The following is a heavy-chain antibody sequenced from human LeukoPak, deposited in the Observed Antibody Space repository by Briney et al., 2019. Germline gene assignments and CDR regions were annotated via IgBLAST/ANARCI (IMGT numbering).Heavy chain of an antibody. CDR1: GFTFSSYE. CDR2: ISSSGSTI. J-gene: IGHJ4*02. Sequence: GGSLRLSCAASGFTFSSYEMNWVRQAPGKGLEWVSYISSSGSTIYYADSVKGRFTISRDNAKNSLYLQMNSLRAEDTAVYYCAREGSGWYQNYIDYWGQGTLVTVSS. CDR3: AREGSGWYQNYIDY. V-gene: IGHV3-48*03. D-gene: IGHD6-19*01.